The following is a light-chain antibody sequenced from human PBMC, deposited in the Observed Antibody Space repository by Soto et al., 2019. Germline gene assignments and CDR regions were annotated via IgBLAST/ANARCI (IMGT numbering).Light chain of an antibody. CDR1: QGISIY. CDR2: AAS. Sequence: DIQMTQSPSSLSASVGDRVTITCRASQGISIYLAWYQQKPGKVPKLLIYAASTLQSGVPSRFSGSGSGTDFTLTISSLQPEDVETYYCQKYNSAPQLTFGGGTKVEIK. CDR3: QKYNSAPQLT. V-gene: IGKV1-27*01. J-gene: IGKJ4*01.